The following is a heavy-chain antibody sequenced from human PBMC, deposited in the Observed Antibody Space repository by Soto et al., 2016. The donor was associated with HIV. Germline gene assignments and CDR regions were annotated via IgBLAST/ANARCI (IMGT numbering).Heavy chain of an antibody. D-gene: IGHD3-16*01. CDR2: INPNSGGT. V-gene: IGHV1-2*02. Sequence: QVQLVQSGAEVKKPGASVKVSCKASGYTFTGYYMHWVRQAPGQGLEWMGWINPNSGGTNYAQKFQGRVTMTRDTSISTAYMELSRLRSEDTALYYCATSLRYKTTWSRGGGYFDYWGQGTLVSVSS. J-gene: IGHJ4*02. CDR3: ATSLRYKTTWSRGGGYFDY. CDR1: GYTFTGYY.